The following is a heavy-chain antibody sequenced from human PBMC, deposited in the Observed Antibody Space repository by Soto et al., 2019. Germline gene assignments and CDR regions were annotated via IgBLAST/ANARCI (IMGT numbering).Heavy chain of an antibody. V-gene: IGHV1-18*01. CDR1: GYTFTSYG. CDR2: ISAYNGKT. Sequence: QVQLVQSGGEVKKPGASVKLSCTASGYTFTSYGISWVRQAPGQGLEWMGWISAYNGKTNYAQNVQGRVTMTTDTYTRTAYMDLRSLRSDDTAVYYCARGGDVNYYHGMDVWGQGTTVTVSS. J-gene: IGHJ6*02. CDR3: ARGGDVNYYHGMDV. D-gene: IGHD5-12*01.